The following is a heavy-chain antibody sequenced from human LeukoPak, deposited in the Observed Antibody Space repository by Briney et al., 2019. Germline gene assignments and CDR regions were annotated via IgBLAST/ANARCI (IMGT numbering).Heavy chain of an antibody. CDR3: ARDLWRYDFWSGYYPNWFDP. D-gene: IGHD3-3*01. V-gene: IGHV1-18*01. CDR2: ISAYNGNT. CDR1: GYTFTSYG. J-gene: IGHJ5*02. Sequence: ASVKVSCKASGYTFTSYGISWVRQAPGQGLEWMGWISAYNGNTNYAQKLQGRVTMTTDTSTSTAYMELRSLRSDDTAVYYCARDLWRYDFWSGYYPNWFDPWDQGTLVTVPS.